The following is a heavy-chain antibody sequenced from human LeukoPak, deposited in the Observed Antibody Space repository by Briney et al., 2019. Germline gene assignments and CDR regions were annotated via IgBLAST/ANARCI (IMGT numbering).Heavy chain of an antibody. D-gene: IGHD5-12*01. V-gene: IGHV3-23*01. CDR3: AKDLDIVATITGN. J-gene: IGHJ4*02. Sequence: GGSLRLSCAVSGFTLNSNDMCWVRQAPGKGLEWFSGVSGSGGSTYYADSVKGRFTISRDNSKNTLYLQMNSLRAEDTAVYYCAKDLDIVATITGNWGQGTLVTVSS. CDR1: GFTLNSND. CDR2: VSGSGGST.